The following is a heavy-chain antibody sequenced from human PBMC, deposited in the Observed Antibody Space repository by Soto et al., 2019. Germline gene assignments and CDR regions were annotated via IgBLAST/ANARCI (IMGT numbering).Heavy chain of an antibody. Sequence: SVKVSCKASGGTFSRYAISWVRQAPGQGLEWMGGIIPIFGTANYAQKFQGRVTITADESTSTAYMELSSLRSEDTAVYYCARTASERTYSSSWYHHYYYYYGMDVWGQGTTVTVSS. V-gene: IGHV1-69*13. CDR3: ARTASERTYSSSWYHHYYYYYGMDV. CDR1: GGTFSRYA. J-gene: IGHJ6*02. CDR2: IIPIFGTA. D-gene: IGHD6-13*01.